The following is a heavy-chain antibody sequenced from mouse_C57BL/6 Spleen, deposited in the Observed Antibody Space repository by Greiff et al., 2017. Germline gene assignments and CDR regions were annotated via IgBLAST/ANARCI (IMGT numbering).Heavy chain of an antibody. Sequence: DVQLQESVAELVRPGASVKLSCTASGFNIKNTYMHWVKQRPEQGLEWIGRIDPANGNTKYAPKFQGKATITADTSSNTAYLQLSSLTSEDTAIYYCARSPIYYDYEAWFAYWGQGTLVTVSA. J-gene: IGHJ3*01. V-gene: IGHV14-3*01. CDR2: IDPANGNT. D-gene: IGHD2-4*01. CDR1: GFNIKNTY. CDR3: ARSPIYYDYEAWFAY.